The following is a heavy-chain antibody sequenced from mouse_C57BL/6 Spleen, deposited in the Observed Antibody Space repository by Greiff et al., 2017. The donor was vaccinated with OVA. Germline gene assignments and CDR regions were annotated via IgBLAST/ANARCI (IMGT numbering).Heavy chain of an antibody. CDR2: IDPSDSYT. D-gene: IGHD2-4*01. CDR1: GYTFTSYW. V-gene: IGHV1-69*01. Sequence: QVQLQQPGAELVMPGASVKLSCKASGYTFTSYWMHWVKQRPGQGLEWIGEIDPSDSYTNYNQKFKGKSTLTVDKSSSTAYMQLSSLTSEDSAVYYCASQGDYGGDFDDWGQGTTLTVA. J-gene: IGHJ2*01. CDR3: ASQGDYGGDFDD.